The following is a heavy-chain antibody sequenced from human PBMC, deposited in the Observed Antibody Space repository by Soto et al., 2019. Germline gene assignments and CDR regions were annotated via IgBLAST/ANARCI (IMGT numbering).Heavy chain of an antibody. V-gene: IGHV3-23*01. CDR1: GFTFSSYA. CDR2: ISGSGGST. Sequence: HPGGSLRLSCAASGFTFSSYAMSWVRQAPGKGLEWVSAISGSGGSTYYADSVKGRFTISRDNSKNTLYLQMNSLRAEDTAVYYCAKANVTYSGGYPRVFDYWGQGPLVTVSS. CDR3: AKANVTYSGGYPRVFDY. J-gene: IGHJ4*02. D-gene: IGHD1-26*01.